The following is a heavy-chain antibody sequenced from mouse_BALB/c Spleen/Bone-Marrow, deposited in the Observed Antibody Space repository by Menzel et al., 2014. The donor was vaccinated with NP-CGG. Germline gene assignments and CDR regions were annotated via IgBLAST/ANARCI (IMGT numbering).Heavy chain of an antibody. D-gene: IGHD2-14*01. CDR3: GRDGDYRYAWSPY. CDR1: GFTFSDFY. Sequence: DVKLVESGGGLVKPGGYLKVSCAASGFTFSDFYMYWIRQTPEKRLEWVATISDGGSYTYYSDSVKGRFTISRDNAKNNLYLQMSSLKSEDTAMYYCGRDGDYRYAWSPYWGQGTLVTVSA. CDR2: ISDGGSYT. V-gene: IGHV5-4*02. J-gene: IGHJ3*01.